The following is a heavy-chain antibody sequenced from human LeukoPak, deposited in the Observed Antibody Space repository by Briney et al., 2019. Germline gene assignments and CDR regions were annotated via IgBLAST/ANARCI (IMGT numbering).Heavy chain of an antibody. Sequence: ASVNVSCKASGGSFSSDGISWVRQAPGQGLEWMGWISAYNGNTNYVQKFQGRVSMTTDTPTSTAYMELRSLRSDDTAVYYCARMTAEIGYCSSTSCSHFDYWGQGTLVTVSS. V-gene: IGHV1-18*01. CDR2: ISAYNGNT. CDR1: GGSFSSDG. CDR3: ARMTAEIGYCSSTSCSHFDY. J-gene: IGHJ4*02. D-gene: IGHD2-2*01.